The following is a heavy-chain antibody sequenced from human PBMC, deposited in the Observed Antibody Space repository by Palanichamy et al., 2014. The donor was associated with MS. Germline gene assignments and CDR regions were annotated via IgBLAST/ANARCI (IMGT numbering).Heavy chain of an antibody. CDR3: ARGITIFGSVYYYYYGMDV. V-gene: IGHV1-3*01. CDR1: GYTFTSYA. CDR2: INAGNGNT. J-gene: IGHJ6*02. D-gene: IGHD3-3*01. Sequence: QVQLGQSGAEVKKPGASVKVSCKASGYTFTSYAMHWVRQAPGQRLEWMGWINAGNGNTKYSQKFQGRVTITRDTSASTAYMELSSLRSEDTAVYYCARGITIFGSVYYYYYGMDVWGQGTTVTVSS.